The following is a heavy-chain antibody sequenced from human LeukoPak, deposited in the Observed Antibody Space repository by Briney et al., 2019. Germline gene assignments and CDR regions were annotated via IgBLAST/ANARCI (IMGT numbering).Heavy chain of an antibody. D-gene: IGHD1-14*01. CDR2: TYYRSKWYN. CDR1: GDRVSSNSAA. V-gene: IGHV6-1*01. J-gene: IGHJ3*02. Sequence: SQTLSLTCAISGDRVSSNSAAWNWIRQSPSRGLEWLGRTYYRSKWYNDYAVSVKSRITINPDTSKNQLSLHLNSVTPEDTAVYYCAREPERSNRYDAFHIWGQGTMVTVSS. CDR3: AREPERSNRYDAFHI.